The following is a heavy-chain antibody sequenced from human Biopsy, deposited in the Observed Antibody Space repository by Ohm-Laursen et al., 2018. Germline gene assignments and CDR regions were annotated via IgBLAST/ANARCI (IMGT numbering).Heavy chain of an antibody. CDR1: GGDINNYY. V-gene: IGHV4-59*01. J-gene: IGHJ6*02. D-gene: IGHD4-11*01. CDR3: ARDSGILNYGNFKYYHYYGMDV. CDR2: IYYSVMT. Sequence: GTLSLTCTVSGGDINNYYWSWIRQPPGKGLEWIGHIYYSVMTNYNPSLQSRVSISVDTSRNQVSLTLSSVTAADTAVYYCARDSGILNYGNFKYYHYYGMDVWGQGTKVTVSS.